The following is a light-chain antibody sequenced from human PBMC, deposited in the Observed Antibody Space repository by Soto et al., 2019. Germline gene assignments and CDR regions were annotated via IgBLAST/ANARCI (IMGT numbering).Light chain of an antibody. CDR1: QSVSSY. V-gene: IGKV3-11*01. Sequence: EIVLTQSPATVSLSQGERATLSGSASQSVSSYLAWYQQQPGQAPRLLIYDPSCRATGIPARFSRSGYGTDFNLTIIRLEPEDFAIDYCQLRSNWPPTWTFGQGTKVEIK. CDR2: DPS. J-gene: IGKJ1*01. CDR3: QLRSNWPPTWT.